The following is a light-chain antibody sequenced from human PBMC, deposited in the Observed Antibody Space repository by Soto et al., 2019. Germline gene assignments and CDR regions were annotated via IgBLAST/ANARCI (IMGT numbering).Light chain of an antibody. CDR1: QTVNSDY. Sequence: EIVLTQSPCTLSLSPGETATLSCRASQTVNSDYLAWFQQRPGQAPRLLIFATSRRATDIPDRFSGSGSGTDFTLAIRRLEPEDFAVYYCHQFGYSPRTFGQGTKVDI. V-gene: IGKV3-20*01. J-gene: IGKJ1*01. CDR3: HQFGYSPRT. CDR2: ATS.